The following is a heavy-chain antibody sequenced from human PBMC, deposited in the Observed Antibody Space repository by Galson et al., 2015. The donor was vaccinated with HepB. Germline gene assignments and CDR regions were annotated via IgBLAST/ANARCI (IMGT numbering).Heavy chain of an antibody. CDR1: GYTFTNYW. D-gene: IGHD3-16*01. CDR2: IYPYDSDT. V-gene: IGHV5-51*01. CDR3: ARVPLAYTGGGY. Sequence: SGAEVKQPGESLKISCKGSGYTFTNYWIGWVRQKPGQGLEWMGIIYPYDSDTRYRPSFQGQVTISADKSIDTAYLEWSSVKASDTAIYYCARVPLAYTGGGYWGQGTLVTVSS. J-gene: IGHJ4*02.